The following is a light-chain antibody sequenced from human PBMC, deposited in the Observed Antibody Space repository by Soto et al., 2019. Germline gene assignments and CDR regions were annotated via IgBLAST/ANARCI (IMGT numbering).Light chain of an antibody. Sequence: SYELSQPRSVSVAPGQTARITCGGNNIGSYNVHWYQQKPGLAPVLVVYDDRDRPSGIPERFSGSNSGNTAALTISRVEAGDEADYYCQVWDTTSDHFFFGTGTKGTVL. J-gene: IGLJ1*01. CDR3: QVWDTTSDHFF. CDR1: NIGSYN. CDR2: DDR. V-gene: IGLV3-21*02.